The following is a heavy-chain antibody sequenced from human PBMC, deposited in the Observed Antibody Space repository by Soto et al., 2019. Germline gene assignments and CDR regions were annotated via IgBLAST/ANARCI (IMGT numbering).Heavy chain of an antibody. CDR1: GFTFSSYG. V-gene: IGHV3-33*01. D-gene: IGHD1-1*01. CDR2: IWYDGSNK. Sequence: PGGSLRLSCAASGFTFSSYGMHWVRQAPGKGLEWVAVIWYDGSNKYYADSVKGRFTISRDNSKNTLYLQMNSLRAEDTAVYYCARAERRTPFDYWGLGTLVTVSS. CDR3: ARAERRTPFDY. J-gene: IGHJ4*02.